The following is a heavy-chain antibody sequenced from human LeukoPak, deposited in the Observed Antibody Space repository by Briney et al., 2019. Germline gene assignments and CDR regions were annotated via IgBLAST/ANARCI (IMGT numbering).Heavy chain of an antibody. V-gene: IGHV3-9*01. J-gene: IGHJ4*02. CDR3: AKDSLSYSSSFDY. CDR1: GFTFDDYA. Sequence: GGSLRLSCAASGFTFDDYAMHWVRQAPGKGLEWVSGISSNSGSIGYADSAKGRFTISRDNAKNSLYLQMNSLRAEDTALYYCAKDSLSYSSSFDYWGQGTLVTVSS. D-gene: IGHD6-13*01. CDR2: ISSNSGSI.